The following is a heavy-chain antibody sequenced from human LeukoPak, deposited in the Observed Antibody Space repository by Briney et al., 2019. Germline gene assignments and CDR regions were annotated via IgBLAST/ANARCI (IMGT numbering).Heavy chain of an antibody. V-gene: IGHV4-39*06. CDR1: GGSISSSSYY. Sequence: PSETLSLTCTVSGGSISSSSYYWGWIRQPPGKGLEWIGSINYSGNTYYNPSLKSRVTISVDTSKNQFPLKLSSVTAADTAVYYCAKEEGRYCSGGTCYSGSWGQGALVTVSS. CDR3: AKEEGRYCSGGTCYSGS. CDR2: INYSGNT. J-gene: IGHJ5*02. D-gene: IGHD2-15*01.